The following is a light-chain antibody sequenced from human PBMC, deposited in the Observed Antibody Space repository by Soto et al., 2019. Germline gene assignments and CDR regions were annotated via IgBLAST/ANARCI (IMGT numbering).Light chain of an antibody. CDR1: QSVSSN. J-gene: IGKJ5*01. V-gene: IGKV3-15*01. CDR3: QQNNNWPL. Sequence: ILLTLSAATLSVSAEERATLSCRASQSVSSNLAWYQPKPGQAPSLRIYGASTRATGIPARLSGSWSGAEFTLTSCRQQAEDSAVYYCQQNNNWPLVGQGTRLEIK. CDR2: GAS.